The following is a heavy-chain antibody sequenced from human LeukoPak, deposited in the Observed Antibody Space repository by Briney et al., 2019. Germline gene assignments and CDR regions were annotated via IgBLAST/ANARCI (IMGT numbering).Heavy chain of an antibody. Sequence: GGSLRLSCAASGFIFSSYAMHWVRQAPGKGLEWVANIKQDGSEKYYVDSVKGRFTISRDNAKNSLYLQMNSLRAEDTAVYYCARGIGYFDWLPLDYWGQGTLVTVSS. J-gene: IGHJ4*02. V-gene: IGHV3-7*01. D-gene: IGHD3-9*01. CDR2: IKQDGSEK. CDR3: ARGIGYFDWLPLDY. CDR1: GFIFSSYA.